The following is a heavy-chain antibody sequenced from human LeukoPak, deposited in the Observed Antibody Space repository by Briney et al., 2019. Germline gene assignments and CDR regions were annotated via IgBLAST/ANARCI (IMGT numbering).Heavy chain of an antibody. Sequence: PSETLSLTCAVYGGSFSGYYWSWIRQPPGKGLEWIGEINHSGTTNYNPSLKGRVTISVDTSNNQFSLKLSSVTAADTAVYYCARGYCSSTSCYATLDHWGQGTLVTVSS. J-gene: IGHJ4*02. CDR1: GGSFSGYY. CDR2: INHSGTT. D-gene: IGHD2-2*01. CDR3: ARGYCSSTSCYATLDH. V-gene: IGHV4-34*01.